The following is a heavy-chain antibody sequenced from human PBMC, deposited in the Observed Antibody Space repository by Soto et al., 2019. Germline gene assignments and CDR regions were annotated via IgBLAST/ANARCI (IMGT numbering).Heavy chain of an antibody. CDR1: GGSISTYL. Sequence: PSETLSLTCTVSGGSISTYLWSWIRQPPRKGLEWIGYIYYSGSTNYNPSLKSRVTISVDTSKNQFSLKLTSVTAADTAVYYCARSRGSTRSFDYWGQGTMVTV. CDR3: ARSRGSTRSFDY. V-gene: IGHV4-59*01. D-gene: IGHD2-15*01. CDR2: IYYSGST. J-gene: IGHJ4*02.